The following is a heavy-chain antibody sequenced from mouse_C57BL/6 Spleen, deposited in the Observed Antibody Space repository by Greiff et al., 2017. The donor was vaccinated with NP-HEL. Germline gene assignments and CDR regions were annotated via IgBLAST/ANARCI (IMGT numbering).Heavy chain of an antibody. Sequence: VQLQQPGAELVRPGSSVKLSCKASGYTFTSYWMHWVKQRPIQGLEWIGNIDPSDSETHYNQKFKDKATLTVDKSSSTAYMQLSSLTSEDSAVYYCAREGSMVAYAMDYWGQGTSVTVSS. V-gene: IGHV1-52*01. D-gene: IGHD2-2*01. CDR1: GYTFTSYW. CDR3: AREGSMVAYAMDY. J-gene: IGHJ4*01. CDR2: IDPSDSET.